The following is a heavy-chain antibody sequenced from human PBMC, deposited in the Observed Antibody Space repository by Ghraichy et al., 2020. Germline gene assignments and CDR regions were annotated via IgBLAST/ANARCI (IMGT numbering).Heavy chain of an antibody. Sequence: SGPTLVKPTQTLTLTCTFSGFSLSTSGLCVSWLRQPPGKALEWLALIDWDDDKYYSTSLKTRLTISKDTSKNQVVLTMTNMDPVDTATYYCARIRYYGSGSYFDYWGQGTQVTVSS. CDR1: GFSLSTSGLC. J-gene: IGHJ4*02. CDR3: ARIRYYGSGSYFDY. CDR2: IDWDDDK. D-gene: IGHD3-10*01. V-gene: IGHV2-70*01.